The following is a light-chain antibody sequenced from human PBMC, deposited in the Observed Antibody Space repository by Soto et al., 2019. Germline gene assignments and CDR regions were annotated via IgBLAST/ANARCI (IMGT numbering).Light chain of an antibody. V-gene: IGLV2-14*01. J-gene: IGLJ2*01. CDR1: SSDVGGYNY. Sequence: QSALTQPASVSGSPGQSITISCTGTSSDVGGYNYVSWYQQHPGKAPTLMIYDVSNRPSGVSNRVSGSKSGNTASLTISGLQAEDQAAYYCSSYTSSSTVVFGGGTKLTVL. CDR2: DVS. CDR3: SSYTSSSTVV.